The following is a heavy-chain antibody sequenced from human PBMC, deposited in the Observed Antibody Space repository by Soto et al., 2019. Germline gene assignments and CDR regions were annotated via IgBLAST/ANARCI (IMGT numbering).Heavy chain of an antibody. D-gene: IGHD5-18*01. V-gene: IGHV4-31*03. CDR1: GGSISSGGYY. CDR3: ARAERGYRYGVGY. J-gene: IGHJ4*02. Sequence: QVQLQESGPGLVKPSQTLSLTCTVSGGSISSGGYYWSWIRQHPGKGLEWIGYIYYSGSTYYNPSLKSRVTISVEPAKNQFSLKLSSVTAAETAGYYCARAERGYRYGVGYWGQGTLVTVSS. CDR2: IYYSGST.